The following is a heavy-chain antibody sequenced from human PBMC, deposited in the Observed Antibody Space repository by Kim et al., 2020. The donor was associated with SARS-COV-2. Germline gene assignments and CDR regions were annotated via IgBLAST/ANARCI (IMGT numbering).Heavy chain of an antibody. J-gene: IGHJ6*02. V-gene: IGHV4-39*01. D-gene: IGHD2-15*01. CDR3: ARNEYSLYYYYGMDV. Sequence: QSLRGRVTICVDTSKNQFSLKRSSVTAADTAVYYCARNEYSLYYYYGMDVWGQGTTVTVSS.